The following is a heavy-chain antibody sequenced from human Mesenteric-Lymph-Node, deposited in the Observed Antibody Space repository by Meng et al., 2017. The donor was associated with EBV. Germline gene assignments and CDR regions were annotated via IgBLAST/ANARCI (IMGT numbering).Heavy chain of an antibody. Sequence: QVQLQQWGAGLLKPSETLSLTCAVYGGSFSGYYWSLIRQPPGKGLEWIGEINHSGSTNYNPSLKSRVTISVDTSKNQFSLKLSSVTAADTAVYYCARKEQQLVHYFDYWGQGTLVTVSS. CDR2: INHSGST. J-gene: IGHJ4*02. CDR3: ARKEQQLVHYFDY. V-gene: IGHV4-34*01. D-gene: IGHD6-13*01. CDR1: GGSFSGYY.